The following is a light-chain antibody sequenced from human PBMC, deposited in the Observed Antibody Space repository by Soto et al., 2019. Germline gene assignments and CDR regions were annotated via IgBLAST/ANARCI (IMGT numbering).Light chain of an antibody. CDR3: SSYTSSSTLSTYV. CDR2: DVS. CDR1: SSDVNCYNY. Sequence: QSVLTQPASVSGSPGQSITISCTGTSSDVNCYNYVSWYQHHPGKAPKLMIYDVSNRPSVVSNRFSGSKSGNTASLIISGLQAEDEADYYCSSYTSSSTLSTYVFGTGTKVTVL. V-gene: IGLV2-14*03. J-gene: IGLJ1*01.